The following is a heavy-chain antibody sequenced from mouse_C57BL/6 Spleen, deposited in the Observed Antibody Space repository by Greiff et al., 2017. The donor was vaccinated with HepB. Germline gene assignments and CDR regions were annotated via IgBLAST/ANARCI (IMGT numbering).Heavy chain of an antibody. Sequence: QVQLQQPGAELVMPGASVKLSCKASGYTFTSYWMHWVKQRPGQGLEWIGEIDPSDSYTNYNQKFKGKSTLTVDKSSSTAYMQLSSLTSEDSAVYYCAYGSSSLDYWGQGTTLTVSS. J-gene: IGHJ2*01. CDR3: AYGSSSLDY. D-gene: IGHD1-1*01. CDR2: IDPSDSYT. V-gene: IGHV1-69*01. CDR1: GYTFTSYW.